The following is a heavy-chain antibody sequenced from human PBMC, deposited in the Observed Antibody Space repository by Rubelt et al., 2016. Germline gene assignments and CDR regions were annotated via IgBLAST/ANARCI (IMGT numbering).Heavy chain of an antibody. CDR1: GGSISTYY. Sequence: QVQLQESGPGLVKPSETLSLTCTVSGGSISTYYWSWFRQPPGKGLEWIGNVYHSGSTYYNPSLKSRVTISVDTSKNQFSLKLSSVTAADTAGYYCARGSGWYFYWGQGTLVTGS. CDR3: ARGSGWYFY. D-gene: IGHD6-19*01. J-gene: IGHJ1*01. CDR2: VYHSGST. V-gene: IGHV4-59*01.